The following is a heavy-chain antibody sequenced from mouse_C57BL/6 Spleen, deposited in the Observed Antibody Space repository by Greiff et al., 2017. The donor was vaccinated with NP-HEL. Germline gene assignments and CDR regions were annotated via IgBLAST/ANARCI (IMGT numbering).Heavy chain of an antibody. V-gene: IGHV5-9-1*02. CDR2: ISSGGDYI. Sequence: EVQVVESGEGLVKPGGSLKLSCAASGFTFSSYAMSWVRQTPEKMLEWVAYISSGGDYIYYADTVKGRFTISRDNARNTLYLQRSSLKSEDTAMYYCTRVDLLDAMDYWGQGTSVTVSS. CDR3: TRVDLLDAMDY. J-gene: IGHJ4*01. CDR1: GFTFSSYA.